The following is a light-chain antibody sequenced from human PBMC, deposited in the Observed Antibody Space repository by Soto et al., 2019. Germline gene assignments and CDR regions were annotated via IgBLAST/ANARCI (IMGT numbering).Light chain of an antibody. CDR2: DVT. CDR1: SRDVGGYNA. V-gene: IGLV2-14*01. Sequence: QSALTQPASVSGSPRQWITISCTGTSRDVGGYNAVSWYRHDPGKAPKLLIYDVTNRASWVSNRFSCSKSGNTASLTSSGLQAEDEANYYCSSFTSSITYVFGTGTTVTV. J-gene: IGLJ1*01. CDR3: SSFTSSITYV.